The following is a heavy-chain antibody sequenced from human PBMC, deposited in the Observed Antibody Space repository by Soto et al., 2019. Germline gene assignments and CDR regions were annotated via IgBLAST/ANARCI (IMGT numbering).Heavy chain of an antibody. Sequence: GWSLRLSCAAFGFTFSSYSMNWVRQAPGKGLEWVSSISSSSSYIYYADSVKGRFTISRDNAKNSLYLQMNSLRAEDTAVYYCARHPGIVGAPHYYYYGMDVWGHGTTVTVSS. J-gene: IGHJ6*02. CDR3: ARHPGIVGAPHYYYYGMDV. CDR2: ISSSSSYI. V-gene: IGHV3-21*01. CDR1: GFTFSSYS. D-gene: IGHD1-26*01.